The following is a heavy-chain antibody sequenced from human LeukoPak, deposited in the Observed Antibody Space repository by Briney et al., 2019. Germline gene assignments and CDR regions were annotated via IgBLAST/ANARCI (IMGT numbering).Heavy chain of an antibody. CDR3: VRRDAFDI. J-gene: IGHJ3*02. V-gene: IGHV3-74*01. CDR1: GFTFDDYG. Sequence: GGSLRLSCAASGFTFDDYGFSWVRHAPGKGLVWVSRIKGDGSSTIYADSVKGRFTISRDNAKNTLYLQMNSLRAEDTAVYYCVRRDAFDIWGQGTMVTVSS. CDR2: IKGDGSST.